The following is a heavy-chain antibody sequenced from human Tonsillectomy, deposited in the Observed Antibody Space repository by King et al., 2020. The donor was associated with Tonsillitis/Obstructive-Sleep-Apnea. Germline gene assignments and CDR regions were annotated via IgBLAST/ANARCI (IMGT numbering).Heavy chain of an antibody. CDR3: ARVGVVFTLFGLCDS. J-gene: IGHJ4*02. CDR1: GFTFKNYA. Sequence: VQLVESGGGAVQPGRSLRLSCAASGFTFKNYALHWARQAPGKGLEWVAVISYDGNIFYYADSVKGRFIISRDNSNNTLYLQMNGLRADDTAVYYCARVGVVFTLFGLCDSWGQGTRVTVSS. D-gene: IGHD3-3*01. V-gene: IGHV3-30*01. CDR2: ISYDGNIF.